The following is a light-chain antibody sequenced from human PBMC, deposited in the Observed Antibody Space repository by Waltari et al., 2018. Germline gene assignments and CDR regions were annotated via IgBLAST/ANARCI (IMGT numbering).Light chain of an antibody. CDR2: GTS. V-gene: IGKV3-20*01. CDR1: QSVPSTS. J-gene: IGKJ4*01. Sequence: EIVLTQSQGTLSLSPGERATLSCRASQSVPSTSLTWYQQNLGQTRRLLIYGTSSGATGIPDRFRGSGSGTDFTLTSSRLEPEDFALYDCRKYDGEVVTFGGGTKVEI. CDR3: RKYDGEVVT.